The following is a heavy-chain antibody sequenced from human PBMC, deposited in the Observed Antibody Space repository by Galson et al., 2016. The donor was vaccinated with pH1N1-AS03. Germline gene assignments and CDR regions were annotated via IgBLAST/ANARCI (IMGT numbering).Heavy chain of an antibody. Sequence: PALVKPTQTLTLTCSLSGVSVPSSGLAVGWFRLPPGKALEWLALIYWDDARRFSPSLRNRLTITKATSRNQAVLTVTNVDPLDTATYLGALPNSWGNAFEIWGPGTMVTVAS. CDR2: IYWDDAR. CDR3: ALPNSWGNAFEI. V-gene: IGHV2-5*02. CDR1: GVSVPSSGLA. D-gene: IGHD3-16*01. J-gene: IGHJ3*02.